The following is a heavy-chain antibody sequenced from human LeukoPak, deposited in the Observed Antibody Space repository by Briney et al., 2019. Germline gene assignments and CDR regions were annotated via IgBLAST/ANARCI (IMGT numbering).Heavy chain of an antibody. J-gene: IGHJ4*02. CDR2: ISWNSGSI. V-gene: IGHV3-9*01. Sequence: PGGSLRLSCAASGFTFDDYAMHWVRQAPGKGLEWVSGISWNSGSIGYVDSVEGLFTISRDNAKNSLYLKMHSLRAEDAAVYYCGKDIRAAAGTSLDYWGQGTLVTVSS. CDR3: GKDIRAAAGTSLDY. D-gene: IGHD6-13*01. CDR1: GFTFDDYA.